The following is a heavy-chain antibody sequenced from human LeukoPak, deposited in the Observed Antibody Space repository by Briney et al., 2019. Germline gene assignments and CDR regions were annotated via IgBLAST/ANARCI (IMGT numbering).Heavy chain of an antibody. CDR1: GYTFTSYG. CDR3: ARVIRAAAGKRGH. D-gene: IGHD6-13*01. Sequence: SVKVSCKASGYTFTSYGISWVRQAPGQGLEWMGGIIPIFGTANYAQKFQGRVTITAGKSTSTAYMELSSLRSEDTAVYYCARVIRAAAGKRGHWGQGTLVTVSS. J-gene: IGHJ4*02. CDR2: IIPIFGTA. V-gene: IGHV1-69*06.